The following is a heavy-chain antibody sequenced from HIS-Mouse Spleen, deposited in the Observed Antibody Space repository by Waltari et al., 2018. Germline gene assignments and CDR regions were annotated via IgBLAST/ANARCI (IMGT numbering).Heavy chain of an antibody. D-gene: IGHD6-13*01. J-gene: IGHJ4*02. CDR1: GGSFSGYY. V-gene: IGHV4-34*01. CDR2: SNHSGST. Sequence: QVQLQQWGAGLLKPSETLSLTCAVYGGSFSGYYWSWIRQPPGKGLEWIGESNHSGSTNYTPSLKSRVTISVDTSKSQFSLKLSSVTAADTAVYYCARGRISSSWYVDYWGQGTLVTVSS. CDR3: ARGRISSSWYVDY.